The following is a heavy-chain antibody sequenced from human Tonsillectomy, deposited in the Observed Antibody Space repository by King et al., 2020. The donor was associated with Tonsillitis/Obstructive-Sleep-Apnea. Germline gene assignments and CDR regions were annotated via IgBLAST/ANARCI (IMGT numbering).Heavy chain of an antibody. Sequence: VQLQQSGPGLVMPSETLSLTCAISGDSVSSNSAAWNWIRQSPSRGLECLGRTYYRSKWDNYYAVSVKSRITINADTSKNQFSLLLNSVTPEDTAVYYCAAGDFDFWGQGTLVTVSS. CDR2: TYYRSKWDN. CDR3: AAGDFDF. V-gene: IGHV6-1*01. J-gene: IGHJ4*02. CDR1: GDSVSSNSAA.